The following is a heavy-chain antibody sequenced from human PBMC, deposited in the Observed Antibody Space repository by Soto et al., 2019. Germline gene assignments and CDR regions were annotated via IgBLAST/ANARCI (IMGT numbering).Heavy chain of an antibody. Sequence: QVQLVQSGAEVKKPGASVKVSCKTSGYTFTSYHISWVRQAPGQGLEWMGWISAYNIKTNYAQKFPGRVTRTTDTLTSTAHMELRSLRSDDTAVYYCARDAPPTDYWGQGTRVTVSS. CDR1: GYTFTSYH. CDR3: ARDAPPTDY. J-gene: IGHJ4*02. V-gene: IGHV1-18*01. CDR2: ISAYNIKT.